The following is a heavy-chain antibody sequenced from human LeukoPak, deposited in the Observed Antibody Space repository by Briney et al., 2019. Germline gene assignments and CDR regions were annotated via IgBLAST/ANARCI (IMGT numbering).Heavy chain of an antibody. CDR2: IFYSGST. V-gene: IGHV4-39*01. CDR3: ARRGYCSSTSCYEYWFDP. Sequence: PSETLSLTCTVSGGSIGVTNCYWGWFRQPPGKGLEWIGNIFYSGSTFYNPSFQSRLTISVDTSKNQFSLKLSSVTATDTAVYYCARRGYCSSTSCYEYWFDPWGQGTLVTVSS. CDR1: GGSIGVTNCY. D-gene: IGHD2-2*01. J-gene: IGHJ5*02.